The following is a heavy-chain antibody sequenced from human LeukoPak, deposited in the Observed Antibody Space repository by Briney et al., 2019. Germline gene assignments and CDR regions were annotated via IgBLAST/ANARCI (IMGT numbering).Heavy chain of an antibody. Sequence: GGSLRLSCAASGFTFSSYSMNWVRQAPGKGLEWVSSISSSSYIYYADSVKGRFTISRDNAKNSLYLQMNSLRAEDTAVYYCARGYCSSTSCLLFDYWGQGTLVTVSS. V-gene: IGHV3-21*01. D-gene: IGHD2-2*01. CDR2: ISSSSYI. CDR1: GFTFSSYS. CDR3: ARGYCSSTSCLLFDY. J-gene: IGHJ4*02.